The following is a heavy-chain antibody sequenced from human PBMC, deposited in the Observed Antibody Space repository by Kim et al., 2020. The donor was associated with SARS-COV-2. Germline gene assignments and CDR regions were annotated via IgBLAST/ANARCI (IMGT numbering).Heavy chain of an antibody. CDR1: GASITTYF. Sequence: SETLSLTCTVSGASITTYFWSWIRQPPGKGLEWIGYIYYSGTTKYNPSLRSRVTISVDMSKNQFSLKLSSVTAADTAVYYCARGRSSYLWGQGTLVTVSS. CDR3: ARGRSSYL. V-gene: IGHV4-59*13. J-gene: IGHJ5*02. CDR2: IYYSGTT. D-gene: IGHD6-13*01.